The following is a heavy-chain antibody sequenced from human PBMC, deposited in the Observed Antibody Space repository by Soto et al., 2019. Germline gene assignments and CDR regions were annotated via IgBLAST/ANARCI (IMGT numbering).Heavy chain of an antibody. CDR3: ARRLAYGVAGAGTLFEF. V-gene: IGHV4-39*01. CDR1: GGSSSSSGYS. CDR2: IHYSGRT. D-gene: IGHD6-13*01. J-gene: IGHJ4*02. Sequence: HLQLQESGPGLVKPSETLSLTCTVSGGSSSSSGYSWGWIRQPPGKGLEWIGRIHYSGRTSYSPSLRSLVTIAVDTSERQFSLRLTSVTAAETAVYYCARRLAYGVAGAGTLFEFWGQGTLFTVSS.